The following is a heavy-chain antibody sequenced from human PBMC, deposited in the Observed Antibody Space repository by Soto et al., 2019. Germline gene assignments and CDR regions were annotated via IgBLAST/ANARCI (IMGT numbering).Heavy chain of an antibody. CDR3: ARSMYCSGGSCYYGYFDY. D-gene: IGHD2-15*01. CDR1: GGSINTYY. J-gene: IGHJ4*02. V-gene: IGHV4-59*01. CDR2: IYYSGST. Sequence: QVQLQESGPGLVEPSETLSLTCTVSGGSINTYYWSWIRQPPGKGLEWIGYIYYSGSTNYNPSLRSRVTISVDTPKNQFSLKLSSVTAADTAVSYCARSMYCSGGSCYYGYFDYWGQGTLVTVSS.